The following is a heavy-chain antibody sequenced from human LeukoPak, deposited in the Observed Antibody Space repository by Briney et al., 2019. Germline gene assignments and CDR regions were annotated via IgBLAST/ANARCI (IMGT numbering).Heavy chain of an antibody. J-gene: IGHJ4*02. Sequence: PGGSLRLSCAASGFTFSSYSMNWVRQAPGKGLEWVSSISSSSSYIYYADSVKDRFTISRDNAKNSLYLQMNSLRAEDTAVYYCARDASVDGSGSYWGQGTLVTVSS. CDR3: ARDASVDGSGSY. D-gene: IGHD5-12*01. CDR2: ISSSSSYI. CDR1: GFTFSSYS. V-gene: IGHV3-21*01.